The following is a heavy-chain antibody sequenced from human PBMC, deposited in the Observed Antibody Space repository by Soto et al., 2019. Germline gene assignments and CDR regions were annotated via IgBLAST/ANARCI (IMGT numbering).Heavy chain of an antibody. Sequence: ASVKVSCKASGYTFTSYGISWVRQAPGQGLEWMGWISAYNGNTNYAQKLQGRVIMTTDTSTSTAYMELRSLRSDDTAVYYCARFSDCSGGSCYPNYYYYYMDVWGKGTTVTVS. J-gene: IGHJ6*03. V-gene: IGHV1-18*01. D-gene: IGHD2-15*01. CDR2: ISAYNGNT. CDR3: ARFSDCSGGSCYPNYYYYYMDV. CDR1: GYTFTSYG.